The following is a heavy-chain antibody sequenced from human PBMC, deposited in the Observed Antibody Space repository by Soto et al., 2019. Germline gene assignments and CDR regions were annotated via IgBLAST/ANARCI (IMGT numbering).Heavy chain of an antibody. V-gene: IGHV1-2*04. CDR3: ARDRGSDYYYYGMDV. J-gene: IGHJ6*02. CDR2: INPNSGGT. Sequence: ASVKVSCKASGYTFTGYYMHWVRQAPGQGLEWMGWINPNSGGTNYAQKFQGWVTMTRDTSISTAYMELSRLRSDDTAVYYCARDRGSDYYYYGMDVWGQGTTVTAP. D-gene: IGHD3-10*01. CDR1: GYTFTGYY.